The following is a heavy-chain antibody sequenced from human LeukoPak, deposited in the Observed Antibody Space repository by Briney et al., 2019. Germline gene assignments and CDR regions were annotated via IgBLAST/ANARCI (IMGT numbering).Heavy chain of an antibody. J-gene: IGHJ4*02. Sequence: GGSLRLSCATSGFTFAAYGVSCVREAPGPGLKGFTCIDCNGSSTDNASSVKGRFTNSRDNAKKSLYLQMNSLRAEDTALYYCARGGGPRGYRGGWYQYWGQGTLVTVSS. D-gene: IGHD6-19*01. CDR3: ARGGGPRGYRGGWYQY. V-gene: IGHV3-20*04. CDR1: GFTFAAYG. CDR2: IDCNGSST.